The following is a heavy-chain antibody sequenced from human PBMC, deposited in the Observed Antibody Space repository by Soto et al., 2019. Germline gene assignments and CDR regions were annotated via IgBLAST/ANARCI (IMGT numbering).Heavy chain of an antibody. CDR3: TRGPGYSSGWYNY. CDR2: IRSKAYGGTT. Sequence: PGGSLRLSCTASGFTFGDYAMSWVRQAPGKGLEWVGFIRSKAYGGTTEHAASVKGRFTISRDDSKSIAYLQMNSLKTEDTAVYYCTRGPGYSSGWYNYWGQGTLVTVSS. J-gene: IGHJ4*02. CDR1: GFTFGDYA. V-gene: IGHV3-49*04. D-gene: IGHD6-19*01.